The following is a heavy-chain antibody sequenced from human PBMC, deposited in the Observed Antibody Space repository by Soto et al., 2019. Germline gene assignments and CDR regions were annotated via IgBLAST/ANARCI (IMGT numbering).Heavy chain of an antibody. CDR2: IIAIFGTA. Sequence: QVQLVQSGAEVKKPGSSVKVSCKASGGTFSSYAISWVRQAPGQGLEWMGGIIAIFGTANYSQKFQGRVTITADESTSTAYMELSSLRSEDTAVYYCARLPVRFLHYYYGMDVWGQGTTVTVSS. CDR1: GGTFSSYA. J-gene: IGHJ6*02. V-gene: IGHV1-69*12. D-gene: IGHD3-3*01. CDR3: ARLPVRFLHYYYGMDV.